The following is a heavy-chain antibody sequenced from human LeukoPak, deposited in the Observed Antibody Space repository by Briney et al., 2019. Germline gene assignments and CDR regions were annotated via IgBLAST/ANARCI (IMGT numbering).Heavy chain of an antibody. Sequence: ASVKVSCKAFGYTFTSNYMHWVRQAPGQGPEWMGVISPSGGSTTYAQKFQGRVTLTRDMSTSTDYLELSSLRSEDTAVYYCARDNSVRDEAWWFNLWGQGTLVTVSS. CDR3: ARDNSVRDEAWWFNL. CDR2: ISPSGGST. D-gene: IGHD5-24*01. V-gene: IGHV1-46*01. J-gene: IGHJ5*02. CDR1: GYTFTSNY.